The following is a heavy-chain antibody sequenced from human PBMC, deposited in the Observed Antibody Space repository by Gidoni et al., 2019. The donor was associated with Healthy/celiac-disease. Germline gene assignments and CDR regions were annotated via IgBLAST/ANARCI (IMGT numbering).Heavy chain of an antibody. CDR2: IKQDGSEK. CDR1: GFTFSSYW. CDR3: ARESGNYYGSGSCDY. V-gene: IGHV3-7*03. Sequence: EVQLVESGGGLVQPGGSLRRSCAASGFTFSSYWMSWVRQAPGKGLEWVANIKQDGSEKYYVDSVKGRFTISRDNAKNSLYLQMNSLRAEDTAVYYCARESGNYYGSGSCDYWGQGTLVTVSS. D-gene: IGHD3-10*01. J-gene: IGHJ4*02.